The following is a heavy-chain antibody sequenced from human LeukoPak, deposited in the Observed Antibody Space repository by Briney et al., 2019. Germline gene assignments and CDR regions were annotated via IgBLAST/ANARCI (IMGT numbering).Heavy chain of an antibody. J-gene: IGHJ6*02. CDR1: GFTFSSYA. CDR3: AKPAGIAPYGMDV. V-gene: IGHV3-23*01. CDR2: SGSGGST. D-gene: IGHD1-14*01. Sequence: PGGSLRLSRAASGFTFSSYAMSWVRQAPGKGLEWVSASGSGGSTYYADSVKGRFTISRDNPKNTLYLQMNSLRAEDTAVYYCAKPAGIAPYGMDVWGQGTTVTVSS.